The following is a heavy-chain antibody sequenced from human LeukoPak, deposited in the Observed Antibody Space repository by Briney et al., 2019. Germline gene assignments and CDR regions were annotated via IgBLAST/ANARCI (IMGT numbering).Heavy chain of an antibody. CDR1: GFTFSTYA. CDR2: ISSSGDTT. D-gene: IGHD5-18*01. CDR3: ARALGNGYNYDY. Sequence: PGGSLRLSCAASGFTFSTYAMSWVRQAPGKGLEWVSAISSSGDTTYYADSVKGRFTISRDNAKNSLYLQMNSLRAEDTAVYYCARALGNGYNYDYWGQGTLVTVSS. J-gene: IGHJ4*02. V-gene: IGHV3-23*01.